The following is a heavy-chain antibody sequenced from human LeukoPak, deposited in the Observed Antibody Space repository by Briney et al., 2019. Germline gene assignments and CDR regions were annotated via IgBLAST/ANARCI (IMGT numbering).Heavy chain of an antibody. J-gene: IGHJ4*02. CDR2: ISGGGGST. D-gene: IGHD1-26*01. V-gene: IGHV3-23*01. Sequence: RGSLRLSCAASGFTFASYSMNWVRQAPGKGLEWVSTISGGGGSTYYADSVKGRFTISRDNSKNTLYLQVNSLRAEDTAVYYCAKGGKWDVTPFDYWGQGTLVTVSS. CDR3: AKGGKWDVTPFDY. CDR1: GFTFASYS.